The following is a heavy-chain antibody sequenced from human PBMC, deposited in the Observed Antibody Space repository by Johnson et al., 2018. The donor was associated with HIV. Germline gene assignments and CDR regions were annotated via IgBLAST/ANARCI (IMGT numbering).Heavy chain of an antibody. CDR2: ISGSGGST. V-gene: IGHV3-23*01. CDR1: GFTFNTYA. Sequence: VQVLESGGGVVQPGRSLRLSCAASGFTFNTYAMYWVRQAPGKGLEWVSAISGSGGSTYYADSVKGRFTISRDNSKHTLYLQMNSLRAEDTAVYYCAKDPVVTRAFDIWGQGTMVTVSS. J-gene: IGHJ3*02. D-gene: IGHD4-23*01. CDR3: AKDPVVTRAFDI.